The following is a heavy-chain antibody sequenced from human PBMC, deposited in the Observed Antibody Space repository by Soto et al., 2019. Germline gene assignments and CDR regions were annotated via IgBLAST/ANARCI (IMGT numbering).Heavy chain of an antibody. J-gene: IGHJ4*02. CDR2: IYWNDDK. CDR3: VNRRLSIPRQWLVQSYFDY. V-gene: IGHV2-5*01. D-gene: IGHD6-19*01. Sequence: QITLKESGPTLVKPTQTLTLTCTFSGFSLSTSGVGVGWIRQPPGKALEWLALIYWNDDKRYSPSLKSRLTIPRDTSKIPVVLKMTNMEPVNTATYYYVNRRLSIPRQWLVQSYFDYWGQGTLVTVSS. CDR1: GFSLSTSGVG.